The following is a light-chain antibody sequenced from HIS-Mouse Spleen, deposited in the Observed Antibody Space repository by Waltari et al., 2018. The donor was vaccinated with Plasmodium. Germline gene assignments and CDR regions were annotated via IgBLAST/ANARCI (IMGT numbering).Light chain of an antibody. CDR1: QSVSSN. CDR3: QQYNNWSFT. V-gene: IGKV3-15*01. CDR2: GAS. J-gene: IGKJ3*01. Sequence: DIVMTHSPATLSVSPGQRATLPCRASQSVSSNLAWYQQKPVQAPRLLIYGASTRATGIPARFSGSGSGTEFTLTISSLQSEDFAVYYCQQYNNWSFTFGPGTKVDIK.